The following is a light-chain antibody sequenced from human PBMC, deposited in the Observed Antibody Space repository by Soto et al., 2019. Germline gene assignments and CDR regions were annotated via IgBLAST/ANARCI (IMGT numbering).Light chain of an antibody. CDR3: SSYAGSNNEV. J-gene: IGLJ3*02. V-gene: IGLV2-8*01. CDR1: SDAVGGYNY. Sequence: QYALTQPPSASGSPGQSVTISCTGTSDAVGGYNYVSWYQQHPGKAPKLMIYEVSKRPSGVPDRFSGSKSGNTASLTVSGLQAEDEADYYCSSYAGSNNEVFGGGTKLTAL. CDR2: EVS.